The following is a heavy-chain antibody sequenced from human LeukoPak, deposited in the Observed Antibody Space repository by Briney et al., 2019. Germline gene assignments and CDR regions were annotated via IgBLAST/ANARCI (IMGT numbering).Heavy chain of an antibody. CDR3: AKDSQGYDSSGYWYY. CDR2: ISGSGGST. Sequence: GGSLRLSCVASGFTFSSYAMSWARQAPGKGLEWVSAISGSGGSTYYADSVKGRFTISRDNSKNTLYLQMNSLRAEDTAVYYCAKDSQGYDSSGYWYYWGQGTLVTVSS. V-gene: IGHV3-23*01. CDR1: GFTFSSYA. J-gene: IGHJ4*02. D-gene: IGHD3-22*01.